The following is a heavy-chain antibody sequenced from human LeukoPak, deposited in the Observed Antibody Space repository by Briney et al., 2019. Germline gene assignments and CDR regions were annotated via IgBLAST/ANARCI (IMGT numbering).Heavy chain of an antibody. CDR1: GGTFSSYA. CDR3: ARDLHGDYVANYFDY. J-gene: IGHJ4*02. D-gene: IGHD4-17*01. CDR2: IIPIFGTA. Sequence: ASVKVSCKASGGTFSSYAISWVRQAPGQGLEWMGRIIPIFGTANYAQKFQGRVTITTDESTSTAYMELSSLRSEDTAVYYCARDLHGDYVANYFDYWDQGTLVTVSS. V-gene: IGHV1-69*05.